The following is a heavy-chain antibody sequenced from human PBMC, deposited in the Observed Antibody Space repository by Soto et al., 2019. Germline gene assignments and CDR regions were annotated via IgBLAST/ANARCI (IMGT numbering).Heavy chain of an antibody. CDR2: IIPLTATP. CDR1: GGTFSNYA. CDR3: AIGTRTSWTCEF. Sequence: QVQVVQSGAEVKKPGSSVKVSCKASGGTFSNYAISWVRQAPGHGLEWVGGIIPLTATPVYAQTVQGRLTSTADEITSAAYMELSSLRSDDTAVYYCAIGTRTSWTCEFWGQGTLVTVSS. J-gene: IGHJ4*02. V-gene: IGHV1-69*01. D-gene: IGHD2-2*01.